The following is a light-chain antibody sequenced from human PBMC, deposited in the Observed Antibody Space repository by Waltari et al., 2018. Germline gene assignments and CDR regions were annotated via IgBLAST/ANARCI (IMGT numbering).Light chain of an antibody. J-gene: IGKJ2*03. CDR1: QSIFSW. Sequence: DIQMTLSTSTLSASVGDRVPITCRASQSIFSWLAWYQQKPGKAPNLLIYRASTLESGVPSRFSGSGSGTEFTLTITSLQPDDFATYYCQQYNTYSPYSFGQGTKLEIK. CDR2: RAS. CDR3: QQYNTYSPYS. V-gene: IGKV1-5*03.